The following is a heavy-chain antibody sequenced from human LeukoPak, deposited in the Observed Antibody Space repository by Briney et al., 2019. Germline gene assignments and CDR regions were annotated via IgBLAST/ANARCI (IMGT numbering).Heavy chain of an antibody. Sequence: SETLSLTCALYGGSFSGYYWSWIRQPPGKGLEWIGEINHSGSTNYNPSLKSRVTISVDTSKNQFSLKLSSVTAADTAVYYCARIAYYYDSSGSRYDAFDIWGQGTMVTVSS. D-gene: IGHD3-22*01. CDR1: GGSFSGYY. CDR3: ARIAYYYDSSGSRYDAFDI. V-gene: IGHV4-34*01. J-gene: IGHJ3*02. CDR2: INHSGST.